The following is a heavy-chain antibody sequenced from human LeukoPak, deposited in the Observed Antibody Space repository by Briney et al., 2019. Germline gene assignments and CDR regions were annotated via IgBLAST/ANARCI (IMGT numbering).Heavy chain of an antibody. CDR2: IYSGGST. V-gene: IGHV3-53*04. CDR3: ARGMDSGSPYYYYYGMDV. CDR1: GFTVSSNY. D-gene: IGHD1-26*01. J-gene: IGHJ6*02. Sequence: GGSLRLSCAASGFTVSSNYMSWVRQAPGKGLEGVSVIYSGGSTYYADSVKGRFTISRHNSKNTLYLQMNSLRAEDTAVYYCARGMDSGSPYYYYYGMDVWGQGTTVTVSS.